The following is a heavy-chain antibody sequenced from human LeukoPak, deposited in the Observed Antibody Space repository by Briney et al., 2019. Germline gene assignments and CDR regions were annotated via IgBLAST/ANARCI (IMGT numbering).Heavy chain of an antibody. CDR1: GFSFSSYA. CDR2: INSDGSST. V-gene: IGHV3-74*01. CDR3: ARGNYYGMDV. Sequence: PGGSLRLSCAASGFSFSSYAMTWVRQAPGKGLVWVSRINSDGSSTSYADSVKGRFTISRDNTKNTLYLQMNSLRAEDTAVYYCARGNYYGMDVWGQGTTVTVSS. J-gene: IGHJ6*02.